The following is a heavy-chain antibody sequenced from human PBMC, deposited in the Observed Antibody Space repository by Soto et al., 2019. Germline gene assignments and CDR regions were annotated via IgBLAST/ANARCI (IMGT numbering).Heavy chain of an antibody. Sequence: GGSLRLSCAASGFTFSSYGMHWVRQAPGKGLEWVAVISYDGSNKYYADSVKGRFTISRDNSKNTLYLQMNSLRAEDTAVYYCARDEVTMVRGVIITAAYWGQGTLVTVSS. CDR2: ISYDGSNK. V-gene: IGHV3-30*03. CDR3: ARDEVTMVRGVIITAAY. J-gene: IGHJ4*02. D-gene: IGHD3-10*01. CDR1: GFTFSSYG.